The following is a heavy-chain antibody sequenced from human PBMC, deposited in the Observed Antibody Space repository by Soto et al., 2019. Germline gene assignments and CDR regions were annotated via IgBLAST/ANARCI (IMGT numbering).Heavy chain of an antibody. CDR2: ISSSSSYI. Sequence: GGSLRLSCAASGFTFSSYSMNWVRQAPGKGLEWVSSISSSSSYIYYADSVKGRFTISRDNAKNSLYLQMNSLRAEDTAVYYCARGISSVWASYSGSYYNWFDPWGQGTLVTVSS. CDR3: ARGISSVWASYSGSYYNWFDP. D-gene: IGHD3-10*01. V-gene: IGHV3-21*01. CDR1: GFTFSSYS. J-gene: IGHJ5*02.